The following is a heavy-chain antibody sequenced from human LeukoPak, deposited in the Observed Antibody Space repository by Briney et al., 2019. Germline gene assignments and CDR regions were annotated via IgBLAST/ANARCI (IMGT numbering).Heavy chain of an antibody. CDR3: ARGLGGYCSSTSCYDNWFDP. D-gene: IGHD2-2*01. V-gene: IGHV1-8*01. CDR2: MNPNSGNT. CDR1: GYTFTSYD. J-gene: IGHJ5*02. Sequence: ASVTVSCKASGYTFTSYDINWVRQATGQGLEWMGWMNPNSGNTGYAQKFQGRVTMTRNTSISTAYMELSSLRSEDTAVYYCARGLGGYCSSTSCYDNWFDPWGQGTLVTVSS.